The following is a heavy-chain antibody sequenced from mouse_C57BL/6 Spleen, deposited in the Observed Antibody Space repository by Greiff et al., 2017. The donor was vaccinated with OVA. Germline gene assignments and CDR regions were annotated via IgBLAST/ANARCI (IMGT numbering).Heavy chain of an antibody. J-gene: IGHJ1*03. CDR1: GFTFSDYY. CDR2: INYDGSST. D-gene: IGHD1-1*01. V-gene: IGHV5-16*01. CDR3: ARELGREGYFDV. Sequence: EVMLVESEGGLVQPGSSMKLSCTASGFTFSDYYMAWVRQVPEKGLEWVANINYDGSSTYYLDSLKSRFIISRNNAKNILYLQMSSLKSEDTATYYCARELGREGYFDVWGTGTTVTVSS.